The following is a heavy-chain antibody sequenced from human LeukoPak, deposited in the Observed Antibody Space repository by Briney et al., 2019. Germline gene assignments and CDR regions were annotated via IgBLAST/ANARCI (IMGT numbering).Heavy chain of an antibody. Sequence: PGGSLRLSCAVSGFTLSDYYMSWIRQAPGKGLEWVANIKQDGSEKYYVDSVKGRFTISRDNAKNSLYLQMNSLRAEDTAVYYCARGRCSSGWYISYFDYWGQGTLVTVSS. J-gene: IGHJ4*02. V-gene: IGHV3-7*01. CDR3: ARGRCSSGWYISYFDY. CDR1: GFTLSDYY. CDR2: IKQDGSEK. D-gene: IGHD6-19*01.